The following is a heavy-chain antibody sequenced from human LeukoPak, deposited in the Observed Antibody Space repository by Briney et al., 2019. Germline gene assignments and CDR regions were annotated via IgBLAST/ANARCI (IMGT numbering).Heavy chain of an antibody. D-gene: IGHD3-3*01. Sequence: GGSLRLSCVASGFTFDRYWMSWVRQAPGKGPEWVAHIRQDASQEDHVDSVKGRFTISRDNVKNSLYLQMNSLRAEDTAVYYCARGVVYPTWSGPHWSDYWGQGTLVTVSS. CDR2: IRQDASQE. CDR3: ARGVVYPTWSGPHWSDY. J-gene: IGHJ4*02. CDR1: GFTFDRYW. V-gene: IGHV3-7*01.